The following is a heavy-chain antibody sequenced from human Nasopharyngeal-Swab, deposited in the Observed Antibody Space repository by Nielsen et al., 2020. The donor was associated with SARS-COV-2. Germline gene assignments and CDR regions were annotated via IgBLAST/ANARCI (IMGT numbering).Heavy chain of an antibody. J-gene: IGHJ4*02. CDR3: TTDFGRPVAVVAATRGGDY. D-gene: IGHD2-15*01. CDR2: IKSKTDGGTT. Sequence: WIRQPPGKGLEWVGRIKSKTDGGTTDYAAPVKGRFTISRDDSKNTLYLQMNSLKTEDTAVYYCTTDFGRPVAVVAATRGGDYWGQGTLVTVSS. V-gene: IGHV3-15*01.